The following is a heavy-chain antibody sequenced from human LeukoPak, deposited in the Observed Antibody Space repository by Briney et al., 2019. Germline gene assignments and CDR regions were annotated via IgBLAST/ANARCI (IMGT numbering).Heavy chain of an antibody. CDR3: AKFPLRYGHYVNVFDP. D-gene: IGHD4-17*01. V-gene: IGHV3-30*02. CDR1: GFTFSSYG. CDR2: IRYDGSNK. J-gene: IGHJ5*02. Sequence: GGSLRLSCAASGFTFSSYGMHWVRQAPGKGLEWVAFIRYDGSNKYYADSVKGRFTISRDNAKNSLYLQMTGLRAEDTAVYFCAKFPLRYGHYVNVFDPWGQGTLVTVSS.